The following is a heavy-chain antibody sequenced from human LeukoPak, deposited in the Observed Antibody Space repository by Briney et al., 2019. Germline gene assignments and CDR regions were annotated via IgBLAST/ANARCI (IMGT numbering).Heavy chain of an antibody. CDR2: ISYDGSNK. V-gene: IGHV3-30*18. Sequence: TGGSLRLSCAASGFTFSSYGMHWVRQAPGKGLEWVAVISYDGSNKYYADSVKGRFTISRDNSKNTLYLQMNSLRAEDTAVYYCAKDYWMAMVRGVSHAFDIWGQGTVVTVSS. D-gene: IGHD3-10*01. CDR1: GFTFSSYG. J-gene: IGHJ3*02. CDR3: AKDYWMAMVRGVSHAFDI.